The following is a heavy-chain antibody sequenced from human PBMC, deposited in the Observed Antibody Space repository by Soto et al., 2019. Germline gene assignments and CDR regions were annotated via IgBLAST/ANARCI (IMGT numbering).Heavy chain of an antibody. D-gene: IGHD2-15*01. CDR1: GDSVSSNSAA. Sequence: SQTLSLTCDISGDSVSSNSAAWNWIRQSPSRGLEWLGRTSYRSKWYNDYAVSVKSRITINPDTSKNQFSLQLNSVTPEDTAVYYCATLPPRIEVTVLPIPTWGQGTLVTVSS. J-gene: IGHJ5*02. CDR2: TSYRSKWYN. V-gene: IGHV6-1*01. CDR3: ATLPPRIEVTVLPIPT.